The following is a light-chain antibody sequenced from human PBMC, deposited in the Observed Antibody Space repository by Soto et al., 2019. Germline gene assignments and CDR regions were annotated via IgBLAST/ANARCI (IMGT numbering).Light chain of an antibody. CDR2: GAS. V-gene: IGKV3D-15*01. Sequence: EIVLTQSPGTLSLSPGERATLSCRASQSVSNYLAWYQQKPGQAPRLIIYGASSRATGIPDRFSGSVSGTEFTLTISSLESEDFAIYFCQQYDNRPQSFGQGTKVDIK. CDR3: QQYDNRPQS. J-gene: IGKJ2*03. CDR1: QSVSNY.